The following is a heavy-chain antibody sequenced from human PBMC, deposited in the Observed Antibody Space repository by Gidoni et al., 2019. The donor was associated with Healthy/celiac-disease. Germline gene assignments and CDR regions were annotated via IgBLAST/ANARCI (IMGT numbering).Heavy chain of an antibody. J-gene: IGHJ4*02. CDR2: ISCSGGST. D-gene: IGHD5-12*01. V-gene: IGHV3-23*01. CDR3: AKDSDIVATITFDY. Sequence: EVQLLESGGGLVQPGGSLRLSCAASGFTFSSYAMSWVRQVPGKGLECVSAISCSGGSTYYADSVKGRFTISRDNSKNTLYLQMNSLRAEDTAVYYCAKDSDIVATITFDYWGQGTLVTVSS. CDR1: GFTFSSYA.